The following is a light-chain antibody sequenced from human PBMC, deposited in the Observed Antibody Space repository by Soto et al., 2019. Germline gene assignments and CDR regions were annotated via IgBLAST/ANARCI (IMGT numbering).Light chain of an antibody. CDR2: GAS. Sequence: EIVLPQSPGTLSLSPGERATLSCRASQSVSSSYLAWYQQKSGQAPRLLMYGASSRATGITDRFSGSGSGTDFTLTISRLEPEDFAVYYCQQYGSSPLTFGGGTKVEIK. V-gene: IGKV3-20*01. J-gene: IGKJ4*01. CDR1: QSVSSSY. CDR3: QQYGSSPLT.